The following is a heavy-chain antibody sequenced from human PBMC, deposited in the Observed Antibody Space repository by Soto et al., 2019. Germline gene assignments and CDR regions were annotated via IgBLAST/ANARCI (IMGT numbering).Heavy chain of an antibody. CDR2: ISSNGGST. CDR3: ARAIESLDXNYSLDYFAY. J-gene: IGHJ4*02. CDR1: GFTFSSYA. D-gene: IGHD1-7*01. Sequence: PGGSLRLSCAASGFTFSSYAMHWVRQAPGKGLEYVSAISSNGGSTYYANSVKGRFTISRDNSKNTLYLQMGSLRAEDMAVYYCARAIESLDXNYSLDYFAYWSQGTLVTVSS. V-gene: IGHV3-64*01.